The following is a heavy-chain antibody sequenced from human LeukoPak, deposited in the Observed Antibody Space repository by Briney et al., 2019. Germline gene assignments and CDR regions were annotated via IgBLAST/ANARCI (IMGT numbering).Heavy chain of an antibody. CDR3: ARDLSTVTTPCY. J-gene: IGHJ4*02. Sequence: ASVKVSCKASGYTFTGYYMHWVRQAPGQGLEWMGWINPNSGGTNYAQKFQGRVTMTTDTSTSTAYMELRSLRSDDTAVYYCARDLSTVTTPCYWGQGTLVTVSS. D-gene: IGHD4-17*01. CDR1: GYTFTGYY. V-gene: IGHV1-2*02. CDR2: INPNSGGT.